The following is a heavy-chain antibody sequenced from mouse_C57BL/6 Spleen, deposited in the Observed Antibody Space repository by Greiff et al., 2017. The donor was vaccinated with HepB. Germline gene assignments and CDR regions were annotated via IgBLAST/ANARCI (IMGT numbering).Heavy chain of an antibody. Sequence: EVQRVESGPGLVKPSQSLSLTCSVTGYSITSGYYWNWIRQFPGNKLEWMGYISYDGSNNYNPSLKNRISITRDTSKNQFFLKLNSLTTEDTATYYCARAPEYYFDYWGQGTTLTVSS. CDR3: ARAPEYYFDY. CDR1: GYSITSGYY. CDR2: ISYDGSN. J-gene: IGHJ2*01. V-gene: IGHV3-6*01.